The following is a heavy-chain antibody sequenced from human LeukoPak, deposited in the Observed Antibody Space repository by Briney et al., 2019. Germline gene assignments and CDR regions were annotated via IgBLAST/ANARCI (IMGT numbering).Heavy chain of an antibody. CDR3: ARGRYDSSGYRGGTGN. CDR1: GFTFSSYS. D-gene: IGHD3-22*01. CDR2: ISSSSSYI. J-gene: IGHJ3*01. V-gene: IGHV3-21*01. Sequence: GGSLRLSCAASGFTFSSYSMNWVRQAPGKGLEWVSSISSSSSYIYYADSVKGRFTISRDNAKNSLYLQMNSLRAEDTAVYYCARGRYDSSGYRGGTGNWGQGTMVTVSS.